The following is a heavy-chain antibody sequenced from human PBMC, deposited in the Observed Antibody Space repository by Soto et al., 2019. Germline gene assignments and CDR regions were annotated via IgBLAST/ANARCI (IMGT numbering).Heavy chain of an antibody. CDR3: ARVRRWDVVVPAAIRGGYNWFDP. CDR2: ISAYNGNT. Sequence: QVQLVQSGAEVKKPGASVKVSCKASGYTFTSYGISWVRQAPGQGLECMGGISAYNGNTNYAQKREGRVTMTTDTATRTAYMGLRSLKSDDTAVYDWARVRRWDVVVPAAIRGGYNWFDPWGQGILVTVSS. J-gene: IGHJ5*02. V-gene: IGHV1-18*01. D-gene: IGHD2-2*01. CDR1: GYTFTSYG.